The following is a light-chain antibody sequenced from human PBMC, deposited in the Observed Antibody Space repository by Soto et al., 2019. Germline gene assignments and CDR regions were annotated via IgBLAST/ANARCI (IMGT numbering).Light chain of an antibody. CDR1: QSVSNN. CDR3: QQYGSSIT. Sequence: EIVLTQSPVTLSLSPGEKATLACRASQSVSNNLAWFQQKPGQAPRLLIYGASSRATGIPDRFSGSGSGTDFTLTISRLEPEDFAVYYCQQYGSSITFGQGTRLEI. V-gene: IGKV3-20*01. CDR2: GAS. J-gene: IGKJ5*01.